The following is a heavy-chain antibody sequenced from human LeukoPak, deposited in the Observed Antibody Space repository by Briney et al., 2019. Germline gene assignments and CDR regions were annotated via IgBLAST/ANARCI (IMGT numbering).Heavy chain of an antibody. CDR1: GFTFSSHS. V-gene: IGHV3-64*01. Sequence: GGSLRLSCAASGFTFSSHSMHWVRQAAGKGLEYVSGITSNGGRTYYANSVKARFTIARDNTKNTVYLQMGSLRGDDMAVYYCARDPASIAARPPDSWGQGTLVTVSS. D-gene: IGHD6-6*01. J-gene: IGHJ4*02. CDR2: ITSNGGRT. CDR3: ARDPASIAARPPDS.